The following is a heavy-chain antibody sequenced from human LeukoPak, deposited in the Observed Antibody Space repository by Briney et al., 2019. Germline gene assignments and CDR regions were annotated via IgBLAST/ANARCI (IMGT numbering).Heavy chain of an antibody. D-gene: IGHD2-15*01. J-gene: IGHJ5*02. CDR2: IVVGSGNT. CDR3: ASSYCSGGSCYFGFAP. V-gene: IGHV1-58*02. Sequence: ASVKVSCKASGFTFTSSAMQWVRQARGQRRGWIGWIVVGSGNTNYAQKFQERVTITRDMSTSTAYMELSSLRSEDTAVYYCASSYCSGGSCYFGFAPWGQRTLVTVSP. CDR1: GFTFTSSA.